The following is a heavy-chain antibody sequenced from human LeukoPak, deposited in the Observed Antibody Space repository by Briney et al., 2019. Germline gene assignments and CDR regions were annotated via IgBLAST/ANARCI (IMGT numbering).Heavy chain of an antibody. J-gene: IGHJ6*02. CDR2: INPNSGGP. D-gene: IGHD2-2*01. V-gene: IGHV1-2*02. Sequence: ASVKVSCKASGYTFTAYYLHWVRQAPGQGLEWMGRINPNSGGPNSAQKFQGRVTMTRDTSISTAYMELNGPRSGDTGIYYCARDLIPAAVSDSYGMDVWGLGTTVTVSS. CDR3: ARDLIPAAVSDSYGMDV. CDR1: GYTFTAYY.